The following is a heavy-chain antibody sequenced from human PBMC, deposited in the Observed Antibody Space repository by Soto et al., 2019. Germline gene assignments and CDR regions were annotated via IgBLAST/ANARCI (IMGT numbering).Heavy chain of an antibody. CDR2: IIPILGIA. D-gene: IGHD6-13*01. CDR1: GGTFSSYT. V-gene: IGHV1-69*02. Sequence: GASVKVSCKASGGTFSSYTISWVRQAPGQGLEWMGRIIPILGIANYAQKFQGRVMITADKSTSTAYMELSSLRSEDTAVYYCARRTEQQLGLDNWFDPWGQGPLVTVSS. J-gene: IGHJ5*02. CDR3: ARRTEQQLGLDNWFDP.